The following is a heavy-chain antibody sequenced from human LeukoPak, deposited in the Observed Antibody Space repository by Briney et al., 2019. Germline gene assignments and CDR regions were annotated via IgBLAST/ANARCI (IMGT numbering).Heavy chain of an antibody. CDR2: IYYSGST. CDR1: GVSISSGGYY. V-gene: IGHV4-31*03. CDR3: ARLGGPHYYYYGMDA. Sequence: SETLSLTCTVSGVSISSGGYYWSWIRQHPGKGLEWIVYIYYSGSTYYNPSLKSRVTISVDTSKNQFSLKLSSVTAADTAVYYCARLGGPHYYYYGMDAWGQGTTVTVSS. J-gene: IGHJ6*02.